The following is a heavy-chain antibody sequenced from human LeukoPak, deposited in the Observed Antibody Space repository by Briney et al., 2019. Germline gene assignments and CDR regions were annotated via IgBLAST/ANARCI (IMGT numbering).Heavy chain of an antibody. D-gene: IGHD6-13*01. CDR2: IYYSGST. CDR1: GGSISSSSYY. J-gene: IGHJ2*01. V-gene: IGHV4-39*01. CDR3: ARLSSSSWYYPHWYFDL. Sequence: SETLSLTCTVSGGSISSSSYYWGWIRQPPGKGLEWIGSIYYSGSTYYNPSLKSRVTISVDTSKNQFSLKLSSVTAADTAVYYCARLSSSSWYYPHWYFDLWGRGTPVTVSS.